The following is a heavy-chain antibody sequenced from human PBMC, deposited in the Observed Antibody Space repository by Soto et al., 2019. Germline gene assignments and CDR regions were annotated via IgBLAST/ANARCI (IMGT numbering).Heavy chain of an antibody. J-gene: IGHJ4*02. CDR3: ARGKLSDYVWGSYRYHFDY. CDR2: INHSGST. Sequence: SETLSLTCAVYGGSFSGYYWSWIRQPPGKGLEWIGEINHSGSTSYNPSLKSRVTISVDTSKNQFSLKLSSVTAADTAVYYCARGKLSDYVWGSYRYHFDYWGQGTVVTVSS. CDR1: GGSFSGYY. V-gene: IGHV4-34*01. D-gene: IGHD3-16*02.